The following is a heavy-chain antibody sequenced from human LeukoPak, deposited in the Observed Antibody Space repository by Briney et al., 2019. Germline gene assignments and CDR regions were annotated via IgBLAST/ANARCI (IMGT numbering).Heavy chain of an antibody. CDR2: ISSSSEAT. D-gene: IGHD1-26*01. CDR3: ARVARGNYYHFDS. Sequence: GGSLRLSCAVSGFTFSTYSLTWVRQAPGRGLEWGSYISSSSEATSYADSVKGRFTSSRDYAKNSLYLQMNSLGAEDTAVYYCARVARGNYYHFDSWGQGTLVTVCS. V-gene: IGHV3-48*04. CDR1: GFTFSTYS. J-gene: IGHJ4*02.